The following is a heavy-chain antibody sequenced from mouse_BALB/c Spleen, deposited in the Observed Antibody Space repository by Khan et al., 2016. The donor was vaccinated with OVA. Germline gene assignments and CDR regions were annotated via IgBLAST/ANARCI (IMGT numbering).Heavy chain of an antibody. CDR3: AKGGYVGFAY. D-gene: IGHD2-14*01. J-gene: IGHJ3*01. CDR1: VYTFTSYD. V-gene: IGHV1S56*01. CDR2: MFPGDGST. Sequence: QVQLQQSGAELVKPGASVKLSCKASVYTFTSYDINWVRQRPEQGLEWIGWMFPGDGSTKYNENFKGKATLNTDKYSSTAYIQHSRLASEDASAYFGAKGGYVGFAYWGQGTLVTVSA.